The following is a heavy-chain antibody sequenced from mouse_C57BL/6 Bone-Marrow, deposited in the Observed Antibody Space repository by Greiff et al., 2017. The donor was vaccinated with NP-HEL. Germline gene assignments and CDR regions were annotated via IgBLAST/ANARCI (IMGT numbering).Heavy chain of an antibody. CDR1: GFSLTSYA. D-gene: IGHD1-1*01. Sequence: QVQLKQSGPGLVAPSQSLSITCTVSGFSLTSYAISWVRQPPGKGLEWLGVIWTGGGTNYNSALKSRLSISKDNSKSQVFLKMNSLQTDDTARYYCARNPFYYYGSSFLDYWGQGTTLTVSS. CDR3: ARNPFYYYGSSFLDY. J-gene: IGHJ2*01. CDR2: IWTGGGT. V-gene: IGHV2-9-1*01.